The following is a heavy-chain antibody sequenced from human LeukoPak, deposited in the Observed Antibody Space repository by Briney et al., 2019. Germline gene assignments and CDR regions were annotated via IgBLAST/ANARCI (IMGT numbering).Heavy chain of an antibody. CDR2: MSGSGDFT. Sequence: GGSLRLSCTTSGFTFSSYAMSWVRQAPGKGLEWVSTMSGSGDFTYYADSVKGRFTVSRDNSKNTLYLHMSSLRAEDTAIYYCANPDSSGFYLSIRFDFWGQGTLVTVSS. D-gene: IGHD3-22*01. CDR3: ANPDSSGFYLSIRFDF. V-gene: IGHV3-23*01. CDR1: GFTFSSYA. J-gene: IGHJ4*02.